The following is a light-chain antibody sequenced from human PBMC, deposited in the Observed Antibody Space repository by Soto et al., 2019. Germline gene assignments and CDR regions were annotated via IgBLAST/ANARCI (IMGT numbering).Light chain of an antibody. V-gene: IGLV2-8*01. Sequence: QSVLTQPPSASGSPGQSVAISCTGTSRDVGASDYVSWYQQHSGKAPKLLLYEVNKRPSGVPDRFSGSKSGNTASLTVSALQADDDADYYCLSHSGSSNVLGTGTKVTVL. J-gene: IGLJ1*01. CDR1: SRDVGASDY. CDR2: EVN. CDR3: LSHSGSSNV.